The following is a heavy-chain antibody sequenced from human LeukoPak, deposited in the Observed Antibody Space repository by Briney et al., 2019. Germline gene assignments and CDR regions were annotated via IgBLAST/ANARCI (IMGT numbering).Heavy chain of an antibody. CDR2: IIPIFGTA. CDR1: GGTFSSYA. J-gene: IGHJ4*02. CDR3: ARVPIAAAGRDEYYFDY. Sequence: GASVKVSCKASGGTFSSYAISWVRQAPRQGLEWMGGIIPIFGTANYAQKFQGRVTITADESTSTAYVELSSLRSEDTAVYYCARVPIAAAGRDEYYFDYWGQGTLVTVSS. V-gene: IGHV1-69*13. D-gene: IGHD6-13*01.